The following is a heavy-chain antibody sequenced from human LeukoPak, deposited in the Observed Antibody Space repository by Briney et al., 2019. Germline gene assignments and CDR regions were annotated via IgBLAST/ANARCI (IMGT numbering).Heavy chain of an antibody. CDR1: GGSISSYY. CDR3: ASGPRTVTTGSFDY. D-gene: IGHD4-17*01. Sequence: SETLSLTCTVSGGSISSYYWSWIRQPPGKGLEWIGYIYYSGSTNYNPSLKSRVTISVDTSKNQFSLKLSSVTAADTAVYYCASGPRTVTTGSFDYWGQGTLVTVSS. CDR2: IYYSGST. V-gene: IGHV4-59*12. J-gene: IGHJ4*02.